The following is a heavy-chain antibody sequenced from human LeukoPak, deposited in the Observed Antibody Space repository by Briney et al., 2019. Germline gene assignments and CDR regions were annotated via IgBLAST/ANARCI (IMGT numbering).Heavy chain of an antibody. V-gene: IGHV3-7*01. Sequence: GGSLRLSCAASGFTFSIFWMSWVRQSPGKGLEWVANIYKAGSEEYYVEPVKGRFTISRDNAKNSLFLQMHSLRAEDTSVYYCARSVTTGTVDYRGQGTLVTVSS. CDR1: GFTFSIFW. CDR3: ARSVTTGTVDY. J-gene: IGHJ4*02. D-gene: IGHD1-1*01. CDR2: IYKAGSEE.